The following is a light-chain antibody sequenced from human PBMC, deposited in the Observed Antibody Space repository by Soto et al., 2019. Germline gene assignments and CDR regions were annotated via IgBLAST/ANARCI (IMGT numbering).Light chain of an antibody. CDR2: GAS. Sequence: DIQMTQSPSSVSASVGDRVTITCRASQDIGTWLAWYQQKPGKAPNYLIFGASSLRSGVPSRFSGSGSRTDFTLTITNLQPEDFATYYCQQANHFPLTFGGGTRVEIK. V-gene: IGKV1-12*01. CDR1: QDIGTW. J-gene: IGKJ4*01. CDR3: QQANHFPLT.